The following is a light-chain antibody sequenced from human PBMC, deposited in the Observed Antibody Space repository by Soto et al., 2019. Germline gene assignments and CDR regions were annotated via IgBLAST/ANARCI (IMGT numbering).Light chain of an antibody. Sequence: QSVVTQPPSASGTPGQRVTISCSGSSSNIGTYTVNWYQQLPGTAPKLLIYTDNQRPSGVPDRFSGSKSGASAFLAISGLQSEDEADYYCAAWDDSLFAVVFGGGTKVTVL. J-gene: IGLJ2*01. V-gene: IGLV1-44*01. CDR3: AAWDDSLFAVV. CDR1: SSNIGTYT. CDR2: TDN.